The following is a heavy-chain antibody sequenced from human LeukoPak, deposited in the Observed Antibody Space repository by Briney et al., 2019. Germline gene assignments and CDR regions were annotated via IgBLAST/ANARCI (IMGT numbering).Heavy chain of an antibody. J-gene: IGHJ4*02. D-gene: IGHD3-10*01. Sequence: GGSLRLSCAASGFTFSSYAMSWVRQAPGKGLEWVSAISGSGGSTYYADSVKGRFTISRDNSKNTLYLQMNSLRAEDTAVYYCAKHVAITMVRGAYYFDYWGQGTLVTVSS. V-gene: IGHV3-23*01. CDR1: GFTFSSYA. CDR3: AKHVAITMVRGAYYFDY. CDR2: ISGSGGST.